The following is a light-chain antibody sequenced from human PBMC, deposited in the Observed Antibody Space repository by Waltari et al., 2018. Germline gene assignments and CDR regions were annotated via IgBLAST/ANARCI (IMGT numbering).Light chain of an antibody. CDR2: ETD. V-gene: IGLV3-1*01. J-gene: IGLJ2*01. Sequence: SVVLTHPRSVSLSPGQTAHITCTACRWGGQVLSWYQQNPGQSPVVVIYETDHRPPGVTERFSGSHPGDTATMTISGPQAMDEADYYCQTWDSTTTWIFGGGTKLTVL. CDR1: RWGGQV. CDR3: QTWDSTTTWI.